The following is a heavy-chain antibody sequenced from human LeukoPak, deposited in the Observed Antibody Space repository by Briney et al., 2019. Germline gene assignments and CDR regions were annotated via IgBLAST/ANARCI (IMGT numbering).Heavy chain of an antibody. V-gene: IGHV3-21*01. D-gene: IGHD6-19*01. CDR3: ARDGSGWYGAAFDI. Sequence: GGSLRLSCAASGFTLSSYSMNWVRQAPGKGLEWVSSISSSSSYIYYADSVKGRFTISRDNAKNSLYLQMNSLRAEDTAVYYCARDGSGWYGAAFDIWGQGTMVTVSS. CDR1: GFTLSSYS. CDR2: ISSSSSYI. J-gene: IGHJ3*02.